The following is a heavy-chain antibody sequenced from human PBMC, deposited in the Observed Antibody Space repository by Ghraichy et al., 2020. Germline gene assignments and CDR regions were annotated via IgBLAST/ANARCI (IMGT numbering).Heavy chain of an antibody. CDR3: ARDGQSLAPYGMDV. CDR1: GYTFSNNA. J-gene: IGHJ6*02. CDR2: IWSGGNNK. V-gene: IGHV3-33*08. D-gene: IGHD6-19*01. Sequence: GGSLRLSCTASGYTFSNNAMHWVRQAPGKGLEWVTQIWSGGNNKYYADSVRGRFTISRDDSQNTVFLQMNSLRAEDTAVYYCARDGQSLAPYGMDVWGQGTTVTVSS.